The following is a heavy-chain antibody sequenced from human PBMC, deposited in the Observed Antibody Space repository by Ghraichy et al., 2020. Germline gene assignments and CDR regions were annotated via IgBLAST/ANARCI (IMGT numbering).Heavy chain of an antibody. CDR1: GFTFSNYW. CDR2: IKQDRSEK. J-gene: IGHJ4*02. D-gene: IGHD1-26*01. Sequence: GGSLRLSCAASGFTFSNYWMSWVRQAPGKGLEWVANIKQDRSEKYYVDSVKGRFTISRDNAKNSLYLQMNNLRAEDTAVYYCARSRYSFDYWGQGTLVTVSS. V-gene: IGHV3-7*03. CDR3: ARSRYSFDY.